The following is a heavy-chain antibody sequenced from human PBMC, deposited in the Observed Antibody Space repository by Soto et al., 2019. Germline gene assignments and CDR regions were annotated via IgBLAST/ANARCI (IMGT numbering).Heavy chain of an antibody. Sequence: PGGSLRLSCAVSGFSFGSYWIHWVRQAPGKGLVWVSYISTDGSSTNYADAVKGRFTISRDNAKSTLYLQMNSLRAEDTAVYYCASLYSSSVSHDYWGQGTLVTVSS. CDR3: ASLYSSSVSHDY. D-gene: IGHD6-6*01. V-gene: IGHV3-74*01. CDR2: ISTDGSST. CDR1: GFSFGSYW. J-gene: IGHJ4*02.